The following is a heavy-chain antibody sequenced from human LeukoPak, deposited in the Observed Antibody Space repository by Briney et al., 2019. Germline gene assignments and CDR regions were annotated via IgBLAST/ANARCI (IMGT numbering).Heavy chain of an antibody. J-gene: IGHJ6*04. CDR2: ISSSGSTI. Sequence: GSLKLSCAASGFTFRRYENNWVRQAPGKGVEGVSYISSSGSTIYYADSVKGRFTISRDNAKNSLYLQMNSLRAEDTAVYYCAELGITMIGGVWGKGTSVTISS. V-gene: IGHV3-48*03. CDR1: GFTFRRYE. CDR3: AELGITMIGGV. D-gene: IGHD3-10*02.